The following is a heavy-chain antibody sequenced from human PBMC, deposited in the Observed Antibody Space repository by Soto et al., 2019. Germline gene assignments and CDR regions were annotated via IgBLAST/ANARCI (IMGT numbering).Heavy chain of an antibody. CDR3: ARARYEPLPAR. D-gene: IGHD1-1*01. J-gene: IGHJ4*02. CDR1: GFTFSDYY. V-gene: IGHV3-11*01. CDR2: ISSSGSTI. Sequence: QVQLVESGGGLVEPGGSLRLSCAASGFTFSDYYMSWIRQAPGQGLEFVSYISSSGSTIYYADSVKGRFTISRDNAKYSLYLQMNSLRAEDTAVYYCARARYEPLPARWGRGTLVTVSS.